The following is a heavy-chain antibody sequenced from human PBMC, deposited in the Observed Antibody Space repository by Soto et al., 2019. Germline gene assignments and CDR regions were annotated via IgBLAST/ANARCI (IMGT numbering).Heavy chain of an antibody. J-gene: IGHJ4*02. D-gene: IGHD6-13*01. Sequence: QVQLQESGPGLVKPSQTLSLTCTVSGGSISSGDYYWSWIRQPPGKGLEWIGYIYYSGSTYYNPSLKSRVTIAGDTSKNQFSLKLSSVTAADTAVYHRARVWYSGRRMDYWGQGTLVTVSS. CDR2: IYYSGST. CDR1: GGSISSGDYY. V-gene: IGHV4-30-4*01. CDR3: ARVWYSGRRMDY.